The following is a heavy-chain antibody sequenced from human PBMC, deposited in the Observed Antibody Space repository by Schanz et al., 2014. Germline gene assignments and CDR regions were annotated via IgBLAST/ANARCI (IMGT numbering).Heavy chain of an antibody. CDR3: AREEGWGIAAAGPKHYYYGMDV. J-gene: IGHJ6*04. CDR1: GFTVSSDH. CDR2: ISNDGSIK. V-gene: IGHV3-30*19. Sequence: VQLVESGGGFVQPGGSLGLSCVVSGFTVSSDHMSWVRQAPGKGLEWVALISNDGSIKYYADSVKGRFTISRDNAKNSLYLQMNSLRAEDTAVYYCAREEGWGIAAAGPKHYYYGMDVWGKGTTVTASS. D-gene: IGHD6-13*01.